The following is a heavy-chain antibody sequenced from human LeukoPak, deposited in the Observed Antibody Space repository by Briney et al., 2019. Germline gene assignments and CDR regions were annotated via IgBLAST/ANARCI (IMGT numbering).Heavy chain of an antibody. CDR3: ARDDSSGYYY. Sequence: ASVKASCKSSGGTFSSYAISWVRPAPGQGLEWMGRIIPILGIANYAQKFQGRVTITADKSTSTAYMELSSLRSEDTAVYYCARDDSSGYYYWGQGTLVTVSS. CDR2: IIPILGIA. J-gene: IGHJ4*02. V-gene: IGHV1-69*04. D-gene: IGHD3-22*01. CDR1: GGTFSSYA.